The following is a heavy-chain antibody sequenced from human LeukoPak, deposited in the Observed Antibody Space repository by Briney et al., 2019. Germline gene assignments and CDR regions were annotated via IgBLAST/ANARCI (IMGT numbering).Heavy chain of an antibody. CDR2: ISGSGGST. V-gene: IGHV3-23*01. CDR1: GFTFSSYA. CDR3: AKDPFTRGDYYYYMDV. D-gene: IGHD2-2*01. Sequence: GGSLRLSCAASGFTFSSYAMSWVRQAPGKGLEWVSAISGSGGSTYYADSVKGRFTISRDNSKNTLYLQMNSLRAEYTAVYYCAKDPFTRGDYYYYMDVWGKGTTVTVSS. J-gene: IGHJ6*03.